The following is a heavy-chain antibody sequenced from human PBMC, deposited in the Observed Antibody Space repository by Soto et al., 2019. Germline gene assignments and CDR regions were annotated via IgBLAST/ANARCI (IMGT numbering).Heavy chain of an antibody. J-gene: IGHJ3*02. CDR2: VYTDGRT. Sequence: EVQMVESGGGLVQPGGSLRLSCAASGFTFSRDSMSWVRQAPGKGLEWVAVVYTDGRTYFADAVKGRCTIFRENTKNKTHLQAISRRSAEAAVYYCARELGTVTTASCAFDIWGQGTMVTVSA. V-gene: IGHV3-66*01. CDR1: GFTFSRDS. CDR3: ARELGTVTTASCAFDI. D-gene: IGHD4-17*01.